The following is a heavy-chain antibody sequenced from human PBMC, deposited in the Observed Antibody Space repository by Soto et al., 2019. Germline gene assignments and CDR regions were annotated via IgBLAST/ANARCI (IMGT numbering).Heavy chain of an antibody. V-gene: IGHV3-21*01. CDR1: VFTFTSYT. J-gene: IGHJ4*02. CDR3: VRGEVPAD. Sequence: GGSLRLCCAASVFTFTSYTMNCVRQAPGKGLEWVSSITTSSSYRYYSGSVKGRFTISRDNAKNSLFLQMNSLRAEDTAVYYCVRGEVPADWGQGTLVTVSS. CDR2: ITTSSSYR. D-gene: IGHD1-26*01.